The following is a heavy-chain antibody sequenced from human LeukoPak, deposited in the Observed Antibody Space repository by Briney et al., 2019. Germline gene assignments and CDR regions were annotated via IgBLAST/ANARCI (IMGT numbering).Heavy chain of an antibody. Sequence: SQTLSLTCTVSGGSISSGSYYWSWIRQPAGKGLEWIGRIYTSGSTNYNPSLKSRVTISVDTSKNQFSLKLSSVTAADTAVYYCARESRQNNYFDYWGQGTLVTVSS. CDR3: ARESRQNNYFDY. J-gene: IGHJ4*02. D-gene: IGHD2/OR15-2a*01. V-gene: IGHV4-61*02. CDR1: GGSISSGSYY. CDR2: IYTSGST.